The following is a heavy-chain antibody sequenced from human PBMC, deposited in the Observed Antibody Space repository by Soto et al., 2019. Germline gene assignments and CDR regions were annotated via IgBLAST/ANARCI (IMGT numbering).Heavy chain of an antibody. CDR3: ARANYFGY. V-gene: IGHV4-59*01. J-gene: IGHJ4*02. CDR2: IYYSGST. Sequence: QVQLQEAGPGLVKPSETLSLTCSVSGGSISTYYWSWIRQPPGKGLEWIGNIYYSGSTNYNPSLECRVTISVDRSKNQFALKLNSVTAADTAVYFCARANYFGYWGQGNLVVVSS. CDR1: GGSISTYY.